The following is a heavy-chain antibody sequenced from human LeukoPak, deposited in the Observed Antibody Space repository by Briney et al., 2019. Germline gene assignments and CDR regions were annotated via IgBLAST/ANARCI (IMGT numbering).Heavy chain of an antibody. CDR2: IYYSGST. CDR1: GGSISSYY. CDR3: ARDRYDYVWGSYRSRAFDI. Sequence: SETLSLTCTVSGGSISSYYWSWIRQPPGKGLEWIGYIYYSGSTNYNPSLKSRVTISVDTSKNQFSLKLSSVTAADTAVYHCARDRYDYVWGSYRSRAFDIWGQGTMVTVSS. J-gene: IGHJ3*02. V-gene: IGHV4-59*01. D-gene: IGHD3-16*02.